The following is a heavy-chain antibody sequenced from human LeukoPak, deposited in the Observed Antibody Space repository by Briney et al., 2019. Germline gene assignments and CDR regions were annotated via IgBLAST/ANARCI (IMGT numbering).Heavy chain of an antibody. CDR1: GFTFSSYA. CDR2: ISGSGGST. J-gene: IGHJ4*02. Sequence: GGSLRLSCAASGFTFSSYAMSWVRQAPGKGLEWVSAISGSGGSTYYADSVKGRFTISRDNSKNTLYLQMNSLRAEDTALYYCARDTVGVTDYWGQGTLVTVSS. D-gene: IGHD1-26*01. CDR3: ARDTVGVTDY. V-gene: IGHV3-23*01.